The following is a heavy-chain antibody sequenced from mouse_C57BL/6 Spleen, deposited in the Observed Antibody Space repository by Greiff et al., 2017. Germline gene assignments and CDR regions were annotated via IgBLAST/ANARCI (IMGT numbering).Heavy chain of an antibody. D-gene: IGHD2-5*01. J-gene: IGHJ4*01. CDR1: GFTFSDYY. CDR2: INYDGSST. Sequence: EVKLVESEGGLVQPGSSMKLSCTASGFTFSDYYMAWVRQVPEKGLEWVANINYDGSSTYYLDSLKSRFIISRDNAKNILYLQMSSLKSEDTATYYCARGAYYSNSYYYAMDYWGQGTSVTVSS. CDR3: ARGAYYSNSYYYAMDY. V-gene: IGHV5-16*01.